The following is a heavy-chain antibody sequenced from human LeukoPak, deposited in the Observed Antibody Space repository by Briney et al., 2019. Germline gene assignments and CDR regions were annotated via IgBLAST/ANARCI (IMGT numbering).Heavy chain of an antibody. D-gene: IGHD1-26*01. V-gene: IGHV3-74*01. CDR1: GFTTSSYW. CDR2: INSDGSST. Sequence: GGSLRLSCTASGFTTSSYWMHWVRHVPGKGLVWVSRINSDGSSTTYADSVKGRFTISRDNAKNTLYLQMNSLRADDTAVYYCAKEESGSYYDYWGQGTLVTVSS. CDR3: AKEESGSYYDY. J-gene: IGHJ4*02.